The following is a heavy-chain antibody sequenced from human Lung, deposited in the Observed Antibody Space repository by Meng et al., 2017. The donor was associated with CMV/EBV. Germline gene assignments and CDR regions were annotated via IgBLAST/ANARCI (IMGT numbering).Heavy chain of an antibody. CDR2: ISSSSSYI. CDR1: GFTFSSYS. V-gene: IGHV3-21*01. CDR3: ARGGLIAARNDY. D-gene: IGHD6-6*01. Sequence: SCAASGFTFSSYSMNWVRQAPGKGLEWVSSISSSSSYIYYADSVKGRFTISRDNAKNSLYLQMNSLRAEDTAVYYCARGGLIAARNDYWGQGTXVNGAS. J-gene: IGHJ4*02.